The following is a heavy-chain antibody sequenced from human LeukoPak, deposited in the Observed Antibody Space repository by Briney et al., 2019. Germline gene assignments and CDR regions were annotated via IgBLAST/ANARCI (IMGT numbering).Heavy chain of an antibody. CDR3: ARAGSWKGYFDY. D-gene: IGHD6-13*01. V-gene: IGHV4-59*01. CDR2: IYYSGST. CDR1: GGSISSYY. Sequence: SETLSLTCTVSGGSISSYYWSWIRQPPGKGLEWIGYIYYSGSTNYNPSLKSRVTISVDTSKNQFSLNLNSVTAADTAVYYCARAGSWKGYFDYWGQGTLVTVSS. J-gene: IGHJ4*02.